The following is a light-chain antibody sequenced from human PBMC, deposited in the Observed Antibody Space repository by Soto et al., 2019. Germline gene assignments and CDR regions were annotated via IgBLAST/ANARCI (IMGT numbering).Light chain of an antibody. J-gene: IGLJ1*01. CDR2: EVT. CDR3: SSYTSGHTRV. Sequence: QSVLTQPASVSGSPGQSVTISCTGTSSDIGGYYFVAWYQQHPGKAPKLLIYEVTYRPSGVSHRFSGSKSGNTASLTISGLQADDDADYYCSSYTSGHTRVFGTGTKVTVL. CDR1: SSDIGGYYF. V-gene: IGLV2-14*03.